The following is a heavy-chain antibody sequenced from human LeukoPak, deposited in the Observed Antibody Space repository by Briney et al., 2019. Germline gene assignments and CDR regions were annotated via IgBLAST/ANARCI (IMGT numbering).Heavy chain of an antibody. V-gene: IGHV3-7*01. CDR3: ASPEWLPDSIDI. CDR1: GFTFTNYW. J-gene: IGHJ3*02. Sequence: GGSLRLSCVASGFTFTNYWMNWVRQAPGKGLEWVASIKQDGSEKYYVDSVKGRFTISRDNAKNSLYLQMNSLRAEDTAVYYCASPEWLPDSIDIWGQGTMVTVSS. D-gene: IGHD3-3*01. CDR2: IKQDGSEK.